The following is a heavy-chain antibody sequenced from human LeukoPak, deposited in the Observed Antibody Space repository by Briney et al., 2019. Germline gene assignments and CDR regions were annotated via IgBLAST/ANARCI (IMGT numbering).Heavy chain of an antibody. CDR2: INPNSGGT. V-gene: IGHV1-2*02. Sequence: ASVKVSCKASGYTFTAGYYMHWVRQAPGQGLEWMGWINPNSGGTNYAQKFQGRVTMTRDTSISTAYMELSRLRSDDTAVYYCASSDGSGSYYVFDYWGQGTLVTVSS. J-gene: IGHJ4*02. CDR1: GYTFTAGYY. CDR3: ASSDGSGSYYVFDY. D-gene: IGHD3-10*01.